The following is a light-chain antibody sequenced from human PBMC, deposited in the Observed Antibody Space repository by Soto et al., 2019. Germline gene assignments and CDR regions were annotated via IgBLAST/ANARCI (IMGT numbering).Light chain of an antibody. J-gene: IGKJ1*01. Sequence: EIVLTQSPGTLSLSPGERATLSCRASQSVSSNYLAWYQQKPGQAHRLLIYGASSRATGIPDRFSGSGSGTEFTLTISRLEPEDCAVFYCQQYGSSPRTFGQGTKVEI. CDR2: GAS. CDR3: QQYGSSPRT. V-gene: IGKV3-20*01. CDR1: QSVSSNY.